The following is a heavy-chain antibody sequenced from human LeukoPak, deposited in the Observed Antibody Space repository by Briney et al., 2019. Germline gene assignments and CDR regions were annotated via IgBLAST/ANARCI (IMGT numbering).Heavy chain of an antibody. CDR1: GGSISSGGYY. Sequence: PSQTLSLTCTVSGGSISSGGYYWSWTRQHPGKGLEWIGCIYYSGSTYYNPSLKSRVTISVDTSKNQFSLKLSSVTAADTAVYYCAGGGGRIAAMYYFDYWGQGTLVTVSS. V-gene: IGHV4-31*03. CDR2: IYYSGST. D-gene: IGHD6-13*01. CDR3: AGGGGRIAAMYYFDY. J-gene: IGHJ4*02.